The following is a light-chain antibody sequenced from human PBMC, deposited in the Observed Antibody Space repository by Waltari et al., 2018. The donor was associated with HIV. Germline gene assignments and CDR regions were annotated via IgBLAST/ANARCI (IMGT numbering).Light chain of an antibody. CDR1: KLGDKY. J-gene: IGLJ3*02. Sequence: SYELTQPPSMSVSPGQTANFTCSGDKLGDKYTCWYQQKSGQSPVLVIYEDIKRPSGFPERFSGSNSGNKATLTISGTLAMDEAIYFCQAWASNTVVFGGGTKLTVL. V-gene: IGLV3-1*01. CDR3: QAWASNTVV. CDR2: EDI.